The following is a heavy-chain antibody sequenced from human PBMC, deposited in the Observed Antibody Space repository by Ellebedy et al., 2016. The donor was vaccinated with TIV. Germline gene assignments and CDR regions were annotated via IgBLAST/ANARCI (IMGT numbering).Heavy chain of an antibody. Sequence: GESLKISCAASGFTFSSYGMHWVRQAPGKGLEWVAVISYDGSNKYYADSVKGRFTISRDNSKNTLYLQMNSLRAEDTAVYYCAKRGVGYNWNYDYWGQGTLVTVSS. CDR2: ISYDGSNK. CDR1: GFTFSSYG. J-gene: IGHJ4*02. V-gene: IGHV3-30*18. CDR3: AKRGVGYNWNYDY. D-gene: IGHD1-20*01.